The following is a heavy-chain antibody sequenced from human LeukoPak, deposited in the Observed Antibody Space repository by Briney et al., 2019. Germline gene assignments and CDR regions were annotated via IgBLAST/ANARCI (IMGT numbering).Heavy chain of an antibody. D-gene: IGHD3-22*01. CDR3: AKDRPNYYGSNGHYYRRDGDY. Sequence: PGGSLRLSCAASGFTFSIYAMSWVRQAPGKGLQWVSSITRSGDGTYYADSVKGRFTISRDNSENMLYLQMNSLRVEDTAVYFCAKDRPNYYGSNGHYYRRDGDYWGQGTLVTVSS. J-gene: IGHJ4*02. CDR1: GFTFSIYA. V-gene: IGHV3-23*01. CDR2: ITRSGDGT.